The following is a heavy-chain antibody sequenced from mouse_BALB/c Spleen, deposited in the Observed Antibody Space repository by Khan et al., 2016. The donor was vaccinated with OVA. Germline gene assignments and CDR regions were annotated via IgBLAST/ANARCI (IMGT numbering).Heavy chain of an antibody. J-gene: IGHJ3*01. CDR2: IYPGSGNT. CDR3: ARGNYYGSTSWFGY. V-gene: IGHV1-84*02. Sequence: QVQLKESGPELVKPGVSVKISCKASGYIFTDYYINWVKQKPGQGLEWIGWIYPGSGNTKYNENFKGKATLTVDTSSSTAYMQLSSLTSEDTAVYFWARGNYYGSTSWFGYWGQGTLVTV. D-gene: IGHD1-1*01. CDR1: GYIFTDYY.